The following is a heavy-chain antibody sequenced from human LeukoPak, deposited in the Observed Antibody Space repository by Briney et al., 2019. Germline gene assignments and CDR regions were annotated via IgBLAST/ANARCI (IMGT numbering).Heavy chain of an antibody. CDR1: GFTFSTYG. V-gene: IGHV3-30*02. Sequence: GGSLRLSCAASGFTFSTYGMHWVRQAPGKGLEWVAFIRYDGSNKYYADSVKGRFTISRDNSKNTLYLQMNSLRAEDTAGYYCARDCIGCRGFDYWGQGTLVTVSS. CDR3: ARDCIGCRGFDY. D-gene: IGHD2-15*01. J-gene: IGHJ4*02. CDR2: IRYDGSNK.